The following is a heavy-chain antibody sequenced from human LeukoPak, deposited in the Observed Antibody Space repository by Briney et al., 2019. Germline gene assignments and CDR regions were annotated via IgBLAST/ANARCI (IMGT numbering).Heavy chain of an antibody. Sequence: PGGSLRLSCAASGFTFSSYAMHWVRQAPGKGLEWVAVISYDGSNKYYADSVKGRFTISRDNSKNTLYLQMNSLRAEDTAVYYCARWGIYYFWGQGTLVTVSS. D-gene: IGHD1-26*01. CDR3: ARWGIYYF. CDR1: GFTFSSYA. V-gene: IGHV3-30-3*01. CDR2: ISYDGSNK. J-gene: IGHJ4*02.